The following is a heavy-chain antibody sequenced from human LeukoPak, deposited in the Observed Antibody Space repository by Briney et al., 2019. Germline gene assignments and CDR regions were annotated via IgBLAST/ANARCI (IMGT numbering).Heavy chain of an antibody. Sequence: GGSLRLSCAASGFTFSSYEMNWVRQAPGKGLEWVSAISGSGGSTYYADSVKGRFTISRDNSKNTLYLQMNSLRAEDTAVYYCAKDLRARWNWFDPWGQGTLVTVSS. CDR3: AKDLRARWNWFDP. J-gene: IGHJ5*02. CDR2: ISGSGGST. V-gene: IGHV3-23*01. D-gene: IGHD4-23*01. CDR1: GFTFSSYE.